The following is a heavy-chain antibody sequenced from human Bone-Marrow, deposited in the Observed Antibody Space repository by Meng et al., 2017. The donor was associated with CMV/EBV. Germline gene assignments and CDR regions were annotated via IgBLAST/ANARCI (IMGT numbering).Heavy chain of an antibody. V-gene: IGHV4-39*07. J-gene: IGHJ6*01. CDR1: GGSISSSSYY. CDR2: IYYSGST. Sequence: SEPLSLTCTVSGGSISSSSYYWGWSRQPPGKGLEWIGSIYYSGSTYYNPSLKSRVTISVDTSKNQFSLKLSSVTAADTAVYYCARDIGAGFLSYYYYGMDVWGQGTTVTGSS. CDR3: ARDIGAGFLSYYYYGMDV. D-gene: IGHD3-3*01.